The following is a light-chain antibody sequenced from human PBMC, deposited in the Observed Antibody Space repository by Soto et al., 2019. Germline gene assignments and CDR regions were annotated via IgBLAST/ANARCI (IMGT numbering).Light chain of an antibody. CDR1: QSVSSN. J-gene: IGKJ5*01. CDR3: QQYNNWIT. Sequence: EIVRTQSPATLSVSPGERATLSCRASQSVSSNLACYQQKPGQAPRLLIYGASTRATGIPARFTGSGSGAEFTLTISSLQSEDFAVYYCQQYNNWITFGQGTRLEI. CDR2: GAS. V-gene: IGKV3-15*01.